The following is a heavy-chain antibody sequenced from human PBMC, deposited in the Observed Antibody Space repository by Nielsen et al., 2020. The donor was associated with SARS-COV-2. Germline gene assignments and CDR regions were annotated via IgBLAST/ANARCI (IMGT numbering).Heavy chain of an antibody. CDR3: ARKGIAVAGTGFDP. CDR2: INHSGST. J-gene: IGHJ5*02. V-gene: IGHV4-34*01. D-gene: IGHD6-19*01. CDR1: GGSFSGYY. Sequence: GSLRLSCAVYGGSFSGYYWSWIRQPPGKGLEWIGEINHSGSTNYNPSLKSRVTISVDTSKNQFSLKLSSVTAADTAVYYCARKGIAVAGTGFDPWGQGTLVTVSS.